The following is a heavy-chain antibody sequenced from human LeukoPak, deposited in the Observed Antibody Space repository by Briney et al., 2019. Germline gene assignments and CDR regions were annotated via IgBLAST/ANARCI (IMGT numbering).Heavy chain of an antibody. CDR1: GYSFTSYW. Sequence: GESLKISCKGSGYSFTSYWIDWVRQMPGKGLEWMGIIYPGDSDTRYSPSFQGQVTISADKSIRPAYLQWSSLKASDTAMYYCARLGLRYFDWSSYYFDYWGQGTLVTVSS. D-gene: IGHD3-9*01. CDR2: IYPGDSDT. V-gene: IGHV5-51*01. J-gene: IGHJ4*02. CDR3: ARLGLRYFDWSSYYFDY.